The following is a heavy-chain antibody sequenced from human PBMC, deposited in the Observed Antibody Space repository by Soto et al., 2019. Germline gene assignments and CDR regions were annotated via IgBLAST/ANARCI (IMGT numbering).Heavy chain of an antibody. CDR1: GFTFSSYS. D-gene: IGHD3-22*01. V-gene: IGHV3-48*01. J-gene: IGHJ4*02. CDR3: ARGAYYYDSSGLSY. Sequence: EVQLVESGGGLVQPGGSLRLSCAASGFTFSSYSMNWVRQAPGKGLEWVSYISSSSSTIYYADSVKGRFTISRDKAKNPLYLQMNTLRAADTAVYYCARGAYYYDSSGLSYWGQGTLVTVSS. CDR2: ISSSSSTI.